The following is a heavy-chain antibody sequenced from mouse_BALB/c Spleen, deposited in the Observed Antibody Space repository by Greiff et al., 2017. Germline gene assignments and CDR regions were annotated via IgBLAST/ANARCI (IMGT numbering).Heavy chain of an antibody. V-gene: IGHV2-9-2*01. Sequence: VMLVESGPGLVAPSQSLSITCTVSGFSLTSYDISWIRQPPGKGLEWLGVIWTGGGTNYNSAFMSRLSISKDNSKSQVFLKMNSLQTDDTAIYYCVREGYDYGGFDYWGQGTTLTVSS. CDR3: VREGYDYGGFDY. CDR1: GFSLTSYD. J-gene: IGHJ2*01. CDR2: IWTGGGT. D-gene: IGHD2-4*01.